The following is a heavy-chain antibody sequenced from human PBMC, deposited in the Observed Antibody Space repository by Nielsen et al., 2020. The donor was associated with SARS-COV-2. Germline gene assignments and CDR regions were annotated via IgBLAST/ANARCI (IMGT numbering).Heavy chain of an antibody. V-gene: IGHV3-30-3*01. D-gene: IGHD3-10*01. CDR3: ARDNYGSGSYYNLGYYYYGMDV. J-gene: IGHJ6*02. CDR1: EFTFSSYA. Sequence: GESLKISCAASEFTFSSYAMHWVRQAPGKGLEWVAVISYDGSNKYYADSVKGRFTISRDNSKNTLYLQMNSLRAEDTAAYYCARDNYGSGSYYNLGYYYYGMDVWGQGTTVTVSS. CDR2: ISYDGSNK.